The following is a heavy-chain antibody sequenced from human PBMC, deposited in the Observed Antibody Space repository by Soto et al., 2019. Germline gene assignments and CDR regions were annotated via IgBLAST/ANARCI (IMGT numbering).Heavy chain of an antibody. V-gene: IGHV1-18*04. Sequence: ASVKVSCKASGYMFITYGISWVRQAPGQGLEWMGWISAYNGNTNYAQKLQGRVTMTTDTSTSTAYMELRSLRSDDTAVYYCARDRAGREWSYYCYGMDVWGQGTTVTVSS. CDR1: GYMFITYG. CDR3: ARDRAGREWSYYCYGMDV. CDR2: ISAYNGNT. J-gene: IGHJ6*02. D-gene: IGHD3-3*01.